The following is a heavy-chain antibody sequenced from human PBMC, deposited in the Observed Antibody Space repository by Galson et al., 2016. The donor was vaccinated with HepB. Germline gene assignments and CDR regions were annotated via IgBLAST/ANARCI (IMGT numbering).Heavy chain of an antibody. CDR3: AREAFYYDT. CDR1: GFTFGDHA. J-gene: IGHJ2*01. CDR2: ISIGSSYI. V-gene: IGHV3-21*01. Sequence: SLRLSCAASGFTFGDHAISWIRQAPGKGLEWVSSISIGSSYIYYADSVKGRFTTSRDNAENSLYLQMNSLRGEDTAVYYCAREAFYYDTWGRGTLVTVSS. D-gene: IGHD3-22*01.